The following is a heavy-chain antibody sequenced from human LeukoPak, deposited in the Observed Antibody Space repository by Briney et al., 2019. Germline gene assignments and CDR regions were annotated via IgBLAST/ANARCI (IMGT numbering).Heavy chain of an antibody. J-gene: IGHJ5*02. D-gene: IGHD3-10*01. Sequence: GGSLRLSCATSGFTFSSYAMSWVRQAPGKGLEWVSSSSGGNTYYADSVKGRVTISRDYSKNTLYLQMNSLRTEETAVYYCAKGPAMVRGTFDPWGQGTLVTVSS. V-gene: IGHV3-23*01. CDR1: GFTFSSYA. CDR2: SSGGNT. CDR3: AKGPAMVRGTFDP.